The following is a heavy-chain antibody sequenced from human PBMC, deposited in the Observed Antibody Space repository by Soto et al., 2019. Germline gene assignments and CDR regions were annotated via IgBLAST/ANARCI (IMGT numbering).Heavy chain of an antibody. J-gene: IGHJ4*02. CDR2: INAGNGNT. D-gene: IGHD6-13*01. CDR3: ARAQSRSAGYSSSWYSLGNFDY. V-gene: IGHV1-3*01. CDR1: GYTFTSYA. Sequence: GASVKVSCKASGYTFTSYAMHWVRQAPGQRLEWMGWINAGNGNTKYSQKFQGRVTITRDTSASTAYMELSSLRSEDTAVYYCARAQSRSAGYSSSWYSLGNFDYWGQGTLVTVSS.